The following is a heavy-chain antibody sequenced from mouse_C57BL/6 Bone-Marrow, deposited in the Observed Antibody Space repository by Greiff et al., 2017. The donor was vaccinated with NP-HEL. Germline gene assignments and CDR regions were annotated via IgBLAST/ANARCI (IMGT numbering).Heavy chain of an antibody. CDR3: VRDEEGGGWYYFDY. D-gene: IGHD1-1*02. CDR1: GFTFNTYA. V-gene: IGHV10-3*01. CDR2: IRSKSSNYAT. J-gene: IGHJ2*01. Sequence: EVQLVESGGGLVQPKGSLKLSCAASGFTFNTYAMHWVRQAPGKGLEWVARIRSKSSNYATYYADSVKDRFTISRDDSPSMLYLQKNNRKTEDTAIYYCVRDEEGGGWYYFDYWGQGTTLTVSS.